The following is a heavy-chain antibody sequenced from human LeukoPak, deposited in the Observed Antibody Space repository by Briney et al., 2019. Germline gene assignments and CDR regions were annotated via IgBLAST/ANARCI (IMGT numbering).Heavy chain of an antibody. D-gene: IGHD3-3*01. CDR3: AKDGASGVVFDY. Sequence: GGSLRLSCAASGFTFSINAMSWVRQAPGKGLEWVSGISGSGSGVTTYYAASVKGRFTISRDNSKNTLYLQMNSLRAEDTAVYYCAKDGASGVVFDYWGQGTLVTVSS. V-gene: IGHV3-23*01. J-gene: IGHJ4*02. CDR1: GFTFSINA. CDR2: ISGSGSGVTT.